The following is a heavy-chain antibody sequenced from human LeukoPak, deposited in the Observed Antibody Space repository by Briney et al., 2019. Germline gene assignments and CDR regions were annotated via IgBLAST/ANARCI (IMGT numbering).Heavy chain of an antibody. V-gene: IGHV3-23*01. CDR1: GFTFSNYA. CDR3: AKAQGYYDA. D-gene: IGHD2-15*01. J-gene: IGHJ5*02. CDR2: IYGDGDKT. Sequence: GGSLRLSCVASGFTFSNYAMTWVRQAPGKGLEMVSGIYGDGDKTVYGDAVKGRFTIFRDNSKITLFLQMNSLRADDTAVYYCAKAQGYYDAWGQGALVTVSS.